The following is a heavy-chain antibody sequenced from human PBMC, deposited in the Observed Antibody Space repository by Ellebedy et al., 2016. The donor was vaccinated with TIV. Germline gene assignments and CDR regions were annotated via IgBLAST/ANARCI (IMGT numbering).Heavy chain of an antibody. CDR3: ARDQAGTASYSYGMDV. CDR2: ISGTGTNT. Sequence: GESLKISXAASGFTFSSYAMTWVRQAPGKGLEWVSAISGTGTNTYYADSVKGRFTISRDNAKNSLYLQMNSLRAEDTAVYYCARDQAGTASYSYGMDVWGQGTTVTVSS. J-gene: IGHJ6*02. D-gene: IGHD1-1*01. V-gene: IGHV3-23*01. CDR1: GFTFSSYA.